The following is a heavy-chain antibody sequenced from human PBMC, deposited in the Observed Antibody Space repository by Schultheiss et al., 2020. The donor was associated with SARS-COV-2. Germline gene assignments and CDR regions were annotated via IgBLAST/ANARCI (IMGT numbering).Heavy chain of an antibody. CDR2: FDPEDGET. J-gene: IGHJ4*02. CDR1: GYTFTGYY. V-gene: IGHV1-24*01. CDR3: ARDREGDAFTVYFDY. Sequence: ASVKVSCKASGYTFTGYYMHWVRQAPGQGLEWMGGFDPEDGETIYAQKFQGRVTMTEDTSTDTAYMELSSLRSEDTAVYYCARDREGDAFTVYFDYWGQGTLVTVSS. D-gene: IGHD4-11*01.